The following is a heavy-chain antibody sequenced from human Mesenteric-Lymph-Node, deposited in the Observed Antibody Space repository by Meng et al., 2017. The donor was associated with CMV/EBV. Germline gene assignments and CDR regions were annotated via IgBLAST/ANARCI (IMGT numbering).Heavy chain of an antibody. Sequence: ASVKVSCKASGYTFTGYYMHWVRQAPGQGLEWMGWINPNSGGTNYAQKFQGRVTMTRDTSISTAYMELSRLRSDDTAVYYCARDLRVAAAGFYYYYYGMDVWGQGTTVTVSS. D-gene: IGHD6-13*01. CDR2: INPNSGGT. J-gene: IGHJ6*02. CDR1: GYTFTGYY. V-gene: IGHV1-2*02. CDR3: ARDLRVAAAGFYYYYYGMDV.